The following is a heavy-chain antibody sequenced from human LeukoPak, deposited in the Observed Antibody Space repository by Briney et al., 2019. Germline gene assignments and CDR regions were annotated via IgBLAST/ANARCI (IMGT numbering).Heavy chain of an antibody. CDR1: GYTFTSYG. V-gene: IGHV1-18*01. D-gene: IGHD6-13*01. Sequence: GASVKVSCKASGYTFTSYGISWVRQAPGQGLEWMGWISAYNGNTNYAQKHQGRVTMTTDTSTSTAYMELRSLRSDDTAVYYCARDVTRGTYSSSWSWGNWGQGTLVTVSS. CDR3: ARDVTRGTYSSSWSWGN. CDR2: ISAYNGNT. J-gene: IGHJ4*02.